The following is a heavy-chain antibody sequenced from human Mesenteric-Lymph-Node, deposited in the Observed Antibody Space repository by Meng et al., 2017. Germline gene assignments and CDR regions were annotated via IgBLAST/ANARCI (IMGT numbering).Heavy chain of an antibody. CDR3: ARDTSTSLDY. D-gene: IGHD2/OR15-2a*01. CDR2: ITNTPNRYPT. Sequence: EVQLVESGGGLVQPGGSLRLSCAASGFTCTDHYMDWVRQAPGKGLEWVGRITNTPNRYPTNYAASVKGRFTISRDDSKNSLYLEMNSLKIEDTAVYYCARDTSTSLDYWGQGALVTVSS. CDR1: GFTCTDHY. J-gene: IGHJ4*02. V-gene: IGHV3-72*01.